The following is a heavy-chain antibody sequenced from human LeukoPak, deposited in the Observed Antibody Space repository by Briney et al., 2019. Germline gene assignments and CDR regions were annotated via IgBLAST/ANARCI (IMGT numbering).Heavy chain of an antibody. D-gene: IGHD6-13*01. V-gene: IGHV3-21*01. Sequence: GGSLRLSCAASGFTFSSYSMNWVRQAPGKGLEWVSSISSSSYIYYADSVKGRFTISRDNAKNSLYLQMNSLRAEDTAVYYCARAPNRSGSWYPKYFDYWGQGTLVTVSS. CDR1: GFTFSSYS. J-gene: IGHJ4*02. CDR3: ARAPNRSGSWYPKYFDY. CDR2: ISSSSYI.